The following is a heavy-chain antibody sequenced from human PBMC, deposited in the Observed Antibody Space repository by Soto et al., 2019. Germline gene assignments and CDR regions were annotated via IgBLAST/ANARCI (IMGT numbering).Heavy chain of an antibody. Sequence: EVQLVESGGNLVQPGRSLRLSCTASGFNFGEYALSCVRQAPGKGLEWVGFIRSKPHGGTREYAASVKGRFTISRDYLMIMGYLQMNSLRTDDTAVYYCSSTTYDTSGYFAFDLWGQGKRVPVTS. D-gene: IGHD3-22*01. J-gene: IGHJ3*01. V-gene: IGHV3-49*04. CDR1: GFNFGEYA. CDR2: IRSKPHGGTR. CDR3: SSTTYDTSGYFAFDL.